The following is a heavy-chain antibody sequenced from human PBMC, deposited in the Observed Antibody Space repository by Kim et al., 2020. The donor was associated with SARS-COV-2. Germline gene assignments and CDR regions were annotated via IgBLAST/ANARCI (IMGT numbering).Heavy chain of an antibody. Sequence: GGSLRLSCAASGFTFGDYAMHWVRQAPGKGLEWVSGISWNSGSIGYADSVKGRFTISRDNAKNSLYLQMNSLRAEDTALYYCAKDMGGSYPVPYYFDYWGQGTLVTVSS. D-gene: IGHD1-26*01. CDR1: GFTFGDYA. CDR2: ISWNSGSI. CDR3: AKDMGGSYPVPYYFDY. J-gene: IGHJ4*02. V-gene: IGHV3-9*01.